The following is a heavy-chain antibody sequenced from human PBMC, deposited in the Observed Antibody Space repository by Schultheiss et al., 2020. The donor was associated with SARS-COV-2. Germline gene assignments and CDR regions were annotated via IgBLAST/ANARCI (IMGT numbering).Heavy chain of an antibody. D-gene: IGHD6-19*01. J-gene: IGHJ3*02. CDR3: ARAPVERWAAVAGGAFDI. CDR1: GGSFSGYY. Sequence: SETLSLTCAVYGGSFSGYYWSWIRQPPGKGLEWIGEINHSGSTNYNPSLKSRVTISVDTSKNQFSLKVTSVTAADTAVYYCARAPVERWAAVAGGAFDIWGQGTMVTVSS. V-gene: IGHV4-34*01. CDR2: INHSGST.